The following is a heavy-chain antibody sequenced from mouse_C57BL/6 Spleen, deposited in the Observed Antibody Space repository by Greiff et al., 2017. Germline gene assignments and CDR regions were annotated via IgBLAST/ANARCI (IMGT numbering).Heavy chain of an antibody. CDR3: ARTYYGRHWYFEV. Sequence: VQLQQSGPELVKPGASVKISCKASGYSFTGYYMNWVKQSPEKSLEWIGEINPSTGGTTYNRKFKAKATLTVDKSSSTAYMQLKSLTSEDSAVYYCARTYYGRHWYFEVWGTGTTVTVSS. J-gene: IGHJ1*03. CDR1: GYSFTGYY. D-gene: IGHD1-2*01. V-gene: IGHV1-42*01. CDR2: INPSTGGT.